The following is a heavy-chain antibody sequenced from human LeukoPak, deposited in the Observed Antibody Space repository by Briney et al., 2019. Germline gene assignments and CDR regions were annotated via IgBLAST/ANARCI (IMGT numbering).Heavy chain of an antibody. CDR3: ARDLLAVAATGIGFDY. CDR1: GFTFSSYW. D-gene: IGHD6-19*01. J-gene: IGHJ4*02. Sequence: PGGSLRLSCAASGFTFSSYWMSWVRQAPGKGLEWVANIKQDGSEKYYVDSVKGRFTISRDNAKKSLYLQMNSLRAEDTAVYYCARDLLAVAATGIGFDYWGQGTLVTVSS. V-gene: IGHV3-7*01. CDR2: IKQDGSEK.